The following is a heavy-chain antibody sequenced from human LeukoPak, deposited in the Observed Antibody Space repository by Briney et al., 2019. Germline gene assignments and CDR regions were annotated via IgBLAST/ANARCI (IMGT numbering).Heavy chain of an antibody. V-gene: IGHV3-11*06. CDR1: GFSFSDYY. Sequence: NPGGSLRLSCVASGFSFSDYYMSWIRQAPGKGLEWVSSISSSSSYIYYADSVKGRFTISRDTAKNSLYLQMNSLRAEDTAVYYCAKGAITSSITCYFDYWGQGTLVTVSS. J-gene: IGHJ4*02. CDR3: AKGAITSSITCYFDY. D-gene: IGHD1-14*01. CDR2: ISSSSSYI.